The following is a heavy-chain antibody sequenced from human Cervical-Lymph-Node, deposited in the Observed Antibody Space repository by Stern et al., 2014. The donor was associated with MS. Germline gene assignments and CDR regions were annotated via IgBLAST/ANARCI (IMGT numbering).Heavy chain of an antibody. Sequence: QVQLVESGGGVVQPGRSLRLSCTASGFSFSSWALHWVRQAPGKGLEWVAVISHDGSLAYDADSVKGRFTVSRDNSRNTLYLEMNSLRLEDTAVYFCARGWEALDYWGQGTLVTVSS. V-gene: IGHV3-30-3*01. CDR2: ISHDGSLA. CDR1: GFSFSSWA. CDR3: ARGWEALDY. D-gene: IGHD1-26*01. J-gene: IGHJ4*02.